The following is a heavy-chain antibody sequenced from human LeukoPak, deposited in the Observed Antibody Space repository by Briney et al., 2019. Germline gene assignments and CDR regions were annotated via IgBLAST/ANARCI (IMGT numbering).Heavy chain of an antibody. V-gene: IGHV1-46*01. CDR3: AREAIFGVVREYYFDY. CDR2: INPSGGTT. Sequence: ASVKVSCKTSGYTFTRYHIHWVRQAPGQRLEWVGVINPSGGTTTYAQNFQGRVTMTRDTSTITVYMELSSLRSDDTAVYYCAREAIFGVVREYYFDYWGQGTLVTVS. D-gene: IGHD3-3*01. CDR1: GYTFTRYH. J-gene: IGHJ4*02.